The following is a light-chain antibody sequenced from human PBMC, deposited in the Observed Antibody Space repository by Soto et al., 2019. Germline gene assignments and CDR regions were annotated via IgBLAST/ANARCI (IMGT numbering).Light chain of an antibody. CDR1: SSNIGSNT. J-gene: IGLJ1*01. Sequence: QSVLTQPPSASGTPGQRVTISCSGSSSNIGSNTVNWYQHLPGTAPKLLIYSNNQRPSGVPDRFSGSKSGTSASLAISGLQSEDEADYYCAAWDDSLNGSYVFGPGTKLTVL. CDR2: SNN. V-gene: IGLV1-44*01. CDR3: AAWDDSLNGSYV.